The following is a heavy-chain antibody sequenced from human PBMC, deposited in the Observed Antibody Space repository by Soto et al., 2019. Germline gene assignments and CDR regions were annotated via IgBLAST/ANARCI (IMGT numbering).Heavy chain of an antibody. J-gene: IGHJ4*02. D-gene: IGHD6-19*01. Sequence: LLETLSLTCTVSGGSISRYYWSWNRQPQGKGLVWIGYIYYSGSTNYNPSLKSRVTISVDTSKNQFSLKLSSVTAADTAVYYCARGGSGWYSDYWGQGTLVTVS. V-gene: IGHV4-59*12. CDR3: ARGGSGWYSDY. CDR2: IYYSGST. CDR1: GGSISRYY.